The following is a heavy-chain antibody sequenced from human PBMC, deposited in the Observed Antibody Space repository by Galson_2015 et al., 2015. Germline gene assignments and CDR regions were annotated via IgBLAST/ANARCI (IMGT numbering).Heavy chain of an antibody. CDR3: ARDHDYYDSSGYQY. CDR1: GFTFSSYA. J-gene: IGHJ4*02. D-gene: IGHD3-22*01. V-gene: IGHV3-30-3*01. CDR2: ISYDGGNK. Sequence: SLRLSCAASGFTFSSYAMHWVRQAPGKGLEWVAVISYDGGNKYYADSVKGRFTISRDNSKNTLYLQMNSLRAEDTAVYYCARDHDYYDSSGYQYWGQGTLVTVSS.